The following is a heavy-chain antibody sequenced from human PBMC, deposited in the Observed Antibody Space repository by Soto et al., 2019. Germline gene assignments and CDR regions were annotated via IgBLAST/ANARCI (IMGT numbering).Heavy chain of an antibody. V-gene: IGHV1-2*04. J-gene: IGHJ3*02. CDR1: GYIFTGYY. CDR2: INPNSGGT. Sequence: ASVKGSCKAAGYIFTGYYMHWVRQAPGQGLEWMGWINPNSGGTNYAQKFQGWVTMTRDTSISTAYMELSRLRSDDTAVYYCARGIYDFWSGAYDAFDIWGQGTMVT. D-gene: IGHD3-3*01. CDR3: ARGIYDFWSGAYDAFDI.